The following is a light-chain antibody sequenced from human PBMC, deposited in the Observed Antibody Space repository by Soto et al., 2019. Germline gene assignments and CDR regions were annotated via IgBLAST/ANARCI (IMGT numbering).Light chain of an antibody. CDR3: QQFNSYPIT. V-gene: IGKV1-13*02. CDR1: QDIRGA. CDR2: DVS. Sequence: AIQVTQSPSSLSASVGDRVTITCRASQDIRGALAWYQQKPGKAPKLLIYDVSTWENEVPSRFSGSSSGTQFTRTISILQPEDFGTYYCQQFNSYPITFGHGTRLEIK. J-gene: IGKJ5*01.